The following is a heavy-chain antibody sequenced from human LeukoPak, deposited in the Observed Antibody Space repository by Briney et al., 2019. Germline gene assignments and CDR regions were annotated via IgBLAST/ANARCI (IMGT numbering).Heavy chain of an antibody. D-gene: IGHD3-10*01. V-gene: IGHV3-30*18. CDR2: ISYDGSNK. CDR1: GFTFSSYG. J-gene: IGHJ4*02. CDR3: AKVTMVRGVTQSGDY. Sequence: PGGSLRLSCAASGFTFSSYGMHWVRQAPGKGLEWVAVISYDGSNKYYADSVKGRFTISRDNFKNTLYLQMNSLRAEDTAVYYCAKVTMVRGVTQSGDYWGQGTLVTVSS.